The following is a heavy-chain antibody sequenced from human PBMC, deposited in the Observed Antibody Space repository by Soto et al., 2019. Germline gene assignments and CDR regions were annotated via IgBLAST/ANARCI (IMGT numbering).Heavy chain of an antibody. V-gene: IGHV3-23*01. CDR1: RFTFRSYA. CDR3: VKEWTPRRAFDY. Sequence: SCVASRFTFRSYAMSWVRQAPGKGLEWVSGINPGGSSTFYADSVRGRFTISRDNAKNTVYLQMNSLRVEDTAKYYCVKEWTPRRAFDYWGQGTPVTVSS. CDR2: INPGGSST. D-gene: IGHD5-12*01. J-gene: IGHJ4*02.